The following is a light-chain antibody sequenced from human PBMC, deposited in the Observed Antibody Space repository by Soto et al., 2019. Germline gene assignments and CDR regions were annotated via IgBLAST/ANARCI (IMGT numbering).Light chain of an antibody. V-gene: IGLV2-11*01. CDR3: CSYAGSYGVV. CDR1: SSDVGGYNY. Sequence: QSALTQPRSVSGSPGQSVTISCTGTSSDVGGYNYVSWYQQHPGKAPKLMIYDVSTRPSGVPDRFSGSKSGNTASLPISGLQAEDEADYYCCSYAGSYGVVFGGGTQLTVL. J-gene: IGLJ2*01. CDR2: DVS.